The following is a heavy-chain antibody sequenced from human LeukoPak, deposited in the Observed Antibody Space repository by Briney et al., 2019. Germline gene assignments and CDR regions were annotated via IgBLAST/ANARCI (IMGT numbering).Heavy chain of an antibody. CDR1: GFTFSGFS. CDR2: IYSGGST. V-gene: IGHV3-53*01. Sequence: GGSLRLSCAASGFTFSGFSMSWVRQAPGKGLEWVSVIYSGGSTYYADSVKGRFTISRDNSKNTLYLQMNSLRAEDTAVYYCARSSGWPKDGAFDIWGQGTMVTVSS. CDR3: ARSSGWPKDGAFDI. J-gene: IGHJ3*02. D-gene: IGHD6-19*01.